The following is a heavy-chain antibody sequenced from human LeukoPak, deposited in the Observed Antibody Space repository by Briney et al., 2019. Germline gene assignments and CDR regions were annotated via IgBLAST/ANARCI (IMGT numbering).Heavy chain of an antibody. CDR3: ASYSYCYDSSGYFDY. CDR2: IYYSGST. J-gene: IGHJ4*02. D-gene: IGHD3-22*01. CDR1: GGSISSYY. Sequence: SETLSLTCTVSGGSISSYYWSSIRQPPGKGLEWIGYIYYSGSTNYNPSLKSRVTISVDTSKNQFSLKLSSVTAADTAVYYCASYSYCYDSSGYFDYWGQGTLVTVSS. V-gene: IGHV4-59*01.